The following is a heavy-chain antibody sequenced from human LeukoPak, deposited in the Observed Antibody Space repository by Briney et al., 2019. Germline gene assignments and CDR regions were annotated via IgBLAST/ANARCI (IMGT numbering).Heavy chain of an antibody. CDR3: ARDYYYDSSGYYYVDY. V-gene: IGHV3-30-3*01. CDR1: GFTFSSYA. J-gene: IGHJ4*02. D-gene: IGHD3-22*01. CDR2: ISYDGINK. Sequence: GGSLRLSCAPSGFTFSSYAMHWVRQAPGKGLEWVALISYDGINKYYADSVKGRFTISRDNSKNTLYLQMNSLRAEDTAVYYCARDYYYDSSGYYYVDYWGQGTLVTVSS.